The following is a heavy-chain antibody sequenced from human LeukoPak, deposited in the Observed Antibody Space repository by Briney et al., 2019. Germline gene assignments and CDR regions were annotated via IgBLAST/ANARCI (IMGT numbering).Heavy chain of an antibody. J-gene: IGHJ4*02. CDR2: ISAYNGNT. D-gene: IGHD3-22*01. CDR3: ARDSPDRYSSGYLYYFDY. Sequence: ASVKVSCXASGYTFSSYSISWVRQAPGQGLEWMGWISAYNGNTNYVQKLQGRVTMTTDTSTSTAYMELRSLRSDDTAVYYCARDSPDRYSSGYLYYFDYWGQGTLVTVSS. CDR1: GYTFSSYS. V-gene: IGHV1-18*01.